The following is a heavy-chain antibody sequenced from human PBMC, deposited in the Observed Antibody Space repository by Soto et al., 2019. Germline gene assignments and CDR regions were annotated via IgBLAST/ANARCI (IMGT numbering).Heavy chain of an antibody. V-gene: IGHV3-23*01. CDR3: AKDYSYGGENWFDP. CDR2: ISGSGGST. Sequence: EVQLLESGGGLVQPGGSLRLSCAASGFTSSDYAMSWVRQAPGKGLEWVSAISGSGGSTYYADSVKGRFTISRDNSKNTLYLQMNSLRAEDTAVYYCAKDYSYGGENWFDPWGQGTLVTVSS. CDR1: GFTSSDYA. D-gene: IGHD5-18*01. J-gene: IGHJ5*02.